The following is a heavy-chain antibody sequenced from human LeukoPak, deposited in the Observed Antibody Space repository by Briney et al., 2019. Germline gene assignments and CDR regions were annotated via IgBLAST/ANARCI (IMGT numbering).Heavy chain of an antibody. CDR3: ARHVGAWSWDY. J-gene: IGHJ4*02. CDR2: IYYSGGT. D-gene: IGHD6-19*01. Sequence: SETLSLTCTVSGGSINNYYWSWIRQPPGKGLEWIADIYYSGGTKYNPSLKSRVPISVDTSKNQFSLKVSSVTAADTAVYCARHVGAWSWDYWGQGMLVTVSS. CDR1: GGSINNYY. V-gene: IGHV4-59*08.